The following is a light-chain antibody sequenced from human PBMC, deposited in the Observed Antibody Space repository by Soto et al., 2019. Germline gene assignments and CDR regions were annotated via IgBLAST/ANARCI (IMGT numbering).Light chain of an antibody. V-gene: IGKV3-11*01. CDR1: RSVTSY. CDR3: QQRSNWYLGFT. Sequence: EIVLTQSPATLSLSPGERATLSCRASRSVTSYLAWSQQKPGQAPRLRIYDASNRSTGIPARFSGSGSRPDFTLTISSLEPQEFAVYYCQQRSNWYLGFTSGRGTKVDIK. J-gene: IGKJ3*01. CDR2: DAS.